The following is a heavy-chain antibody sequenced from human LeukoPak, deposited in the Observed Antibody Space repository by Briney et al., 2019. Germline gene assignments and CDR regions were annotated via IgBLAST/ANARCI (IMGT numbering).Heavy chain of an antibody. CDR2: ISWNSGSI. V-gene: IGHV3-9*03. CDR1: GFTFDDYA. CDR3: AKDVTRGYYYDSSGPAFDI. Sequence: GRSLGLSCAASGFTFDDYAMHWVRQAPGKGLEGVSGISWNSGSIGYADSVKGRFTISRDNAKNSLYLRMNSLRAEDMALYYCAKDVTRGYYYDSSGPAFDIWGQGTMVTVSS. J-gene: IGHJ3*02. D-gene: IGHD3-22*01.